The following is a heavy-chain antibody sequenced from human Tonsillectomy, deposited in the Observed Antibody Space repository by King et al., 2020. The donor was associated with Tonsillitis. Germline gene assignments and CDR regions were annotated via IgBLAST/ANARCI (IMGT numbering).Heavy chain of an antibody. CDR1: GFTFSSYA. D-gene: IGHD1-26*01. CDR2: ISYDGSNK. Sequence: VQLVESGGGVVQPGRSLRLSCAASGFTFSSYAMHWVRQAPGKGLEWVAVISYDGSNKYYAASVKGRFTISRDNSKNTLYLQMNSLRAEDTAVYYCARDHGREWALLMLLPSSYFDYWGQGTLVTVSS. CDR3: ARDHGREWALLMLLPSSYFDY. V-gene: IGHV3-30*04. J-gene: IGHJ4*02.